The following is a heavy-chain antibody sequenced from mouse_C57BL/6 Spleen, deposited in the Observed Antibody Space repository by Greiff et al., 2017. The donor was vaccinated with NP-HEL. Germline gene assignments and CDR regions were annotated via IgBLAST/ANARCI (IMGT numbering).Heavy chain of an antibody. J-gene: IGHJ4*01. CDR1: GFTFSSYA. CDR3: TRDRSYHYAMDY. D-gene: IGHD1-1*01. CDR2: ISSGGDYI. Sequence: EVKLVESGEGLVKPGGSLKLSCAASGFTFSSYAMSWVRQTPEKRLEWVAYISSGGDYIYYADTVKGRFTISRDNARNTLYLQMSSLKSEDTAMYYCTRDRSYHYAMDYWGQGTSVTVSS. V-gene: IGHV5-9-1*02.